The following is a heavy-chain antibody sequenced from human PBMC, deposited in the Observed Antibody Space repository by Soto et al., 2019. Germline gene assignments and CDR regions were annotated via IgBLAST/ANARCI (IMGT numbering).Heavy chain of an antibody. CDR2: MLYTRTP. J-gene: IGHJ4*02. Sequence: SETLSLTCAVSGGSVSSGDHYWSWIRQPPAKRLESIAYMLYTRTPYYNPSLNTRVTISVDTPKNMFTPRLGAETAADTAVYYGARGRGYGFGMDYWGQGIVVTVSS. CDR1: GGSVSSGDHY. V-gene: IGHV4-30-4*01. D-gene: IGHD5-18*01. CDR3: ARGRGYGFGMDY.